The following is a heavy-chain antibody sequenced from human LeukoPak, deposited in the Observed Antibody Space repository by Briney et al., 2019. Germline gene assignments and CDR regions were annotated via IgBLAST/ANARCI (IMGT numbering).Heavy chain of an antibody. CDR1: GYTFTSYA. CDR2: INAGNGNT. V-gene: IGHV1-3*01. D-gene: IGHD2-15*01. CDR3: ARDCSGGSCYLGYYGMDV. J-gene: IGHJ6*02. Sequence: VSVKVSCKASGYTFTSYAMHWVRQAPGQRLEWMGWINAGNGNTKYSQKFQGRVTITRDTSASTAYMELSSLRSEDTAVYYCARDCSGGSCYLGYYGMDVWGQGTTVTVSS.